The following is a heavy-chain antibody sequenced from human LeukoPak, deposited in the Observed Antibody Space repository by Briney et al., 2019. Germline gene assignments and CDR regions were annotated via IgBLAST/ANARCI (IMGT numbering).Heavy chain of an antibody. CDR3: AREWTLTY. V-gene: IGHV3-48*04. CDR2: ISRSGSTM. D-gene: IGHD3/OR15-3a*01. J-gene: IGHJ4*02. Sequence: PGGSLRLSCAASGFTFSSYWMHWVRQAPGKGLEWVSYISRSGSTMYYADSVKGRFTISRDNAKNSLYLQMNSLRAEDTAVYYCAREWTLTYWGQGTLVTVSS. CDR1: GFTFSSYW.